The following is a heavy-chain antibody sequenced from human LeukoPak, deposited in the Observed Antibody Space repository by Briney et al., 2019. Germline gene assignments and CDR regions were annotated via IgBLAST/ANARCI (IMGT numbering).Heavy chain of an antibody. CDR1: GFTFSTNW. D-gene: IGHD5-12*01. J-gene: IGHJ4*02. V-gene: IGHV3-7*01. CDR2: IKADGSRI. Sequence: GESLRLSCAAPGFTFSTNWMSWVRQAPGKGLEWVANIKADGSRIAYADSVKGRFTISRDNAKNSVYLQMSSLRAEDTAVYYCAKEGYSGFVTFDHWGQGTLVTVSS. CDR3: AKEGYSGFVTFDH.